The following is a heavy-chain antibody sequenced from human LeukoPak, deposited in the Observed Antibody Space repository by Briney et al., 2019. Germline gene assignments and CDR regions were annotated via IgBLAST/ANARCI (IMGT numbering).Heavy chain of an antibody. V-gene: IGHV3-74*01. CDR3: STGSGHAFDS. D-gene: IGHD3-10*01. Sequence: GGSLRLSCAASGFPFSSYWMHWVRHAPGKGLVWVSRINSDGSSTIYADSVKGGFPLSRDNAKNTLYAQIHSLRAEDTAMLYCSTGSGHAFDSWCRGTMATVTS. CDR2: INSDGSST. J-gene: IGHJ3*02. CDR1: GFPFSSYW.